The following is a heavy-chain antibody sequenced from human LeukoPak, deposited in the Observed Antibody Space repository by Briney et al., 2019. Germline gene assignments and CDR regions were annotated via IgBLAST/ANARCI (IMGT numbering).Heavy chain of an antibody. CDR3: TRPMTTVTTGGY. V-gene: IGHV3-49*04. Sequence: GGSLRLSCTASGLTIGDYAMSWVRQAPGKGLEWVGFIRSKAYGGTTEYAASVKGRFTISRDDSKSIAYLQMNSLKTEDTAVYYCTRPMTTVTTGGYWGQGTLVTVSS. CDR2: IRSKAYGGTT. CDR1: GLTIGDYA. J-gene: IGHJ4*02. D-gene: IGHD4-17*01.